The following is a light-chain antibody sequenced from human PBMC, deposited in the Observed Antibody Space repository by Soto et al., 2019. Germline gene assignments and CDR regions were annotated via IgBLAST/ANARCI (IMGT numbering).Light chain of an antibody. J-gene: IGLJ1*01. CDR2: EGS. CDR3: HAYDSSLDAFV. CDR1: SSDVGSYNL. Sequence: QSALTQPASVSGSPGQSITISCTGTSSDVGSYNLVSWYQQHPGKAPKLMIYEGSKRPSGVSNRFSGSKSGNTASLAITGLQSEDEADYYCHAYDSSLDAFVFGTGTKVTVL. V-gene: IGLV2-14*02.